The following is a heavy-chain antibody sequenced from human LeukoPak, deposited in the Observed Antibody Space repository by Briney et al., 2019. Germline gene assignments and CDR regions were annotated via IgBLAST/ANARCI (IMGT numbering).Heavy chain of an antibody. V-gene: IGHV4-59*11. CDR2: VHYIDSP. J-gene: IGHJ3*01. D-gene: IGHD2-2*01. CDR1: GGSITTHY. CDR3: ARDRRRELVHAFEL. Sequence: PSETLSLTCTVSGGSITTHYWSWIRQPPGKGLEWIGYVHYIDSPNFNPSLKSRVTISLDTSKNQFSLKLTSVTAADAAVYYCARDRRRELVHAFELWGRGTMVTVSS.